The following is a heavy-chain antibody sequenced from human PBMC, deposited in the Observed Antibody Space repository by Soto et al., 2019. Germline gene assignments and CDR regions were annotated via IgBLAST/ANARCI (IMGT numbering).Heavy chain of an antibody. V-gene: IGHV1-18*01. CDR3: KARSPAFDL. CDR1: GYTFTSFG. Sequence: QVQLVQSGPEVKKPGASVKVSCKTSGYTFTSFGIAWVRQAHGQGLEWMGWISTSKGNTNYAQKFQGRVTMTTDTLTSTADMKLRSMRSDATALYYGKARSPAFDLRGQGAVVSVSS. CDR2: ISTSKGNT. J-gene: IGHJ4*02.